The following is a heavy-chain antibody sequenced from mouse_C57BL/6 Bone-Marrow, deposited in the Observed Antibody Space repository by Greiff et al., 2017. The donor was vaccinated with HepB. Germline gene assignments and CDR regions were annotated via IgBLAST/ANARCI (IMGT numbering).Heavy chain of an antibody. D-gene: IGHD1-1*01. CDR3: AREESPYYYGSSEYYFDY. J-gene: IGHJ2*01. Sequence: VQLQQSDAELVKPGASVKISCKVSGYTFTDHTIHWMKQRPEQGLEWIGYIYPRDGSTKYNEKFKGKATLTADKSSSTAYMQLNSLTSEDTAVYICAREESPYYYGSSEYYFDYWGQGTTLTVSP. CDR2: IYPRDGST. CDR1: GYTFTDHT. V-gene: IGHV1-78*01.